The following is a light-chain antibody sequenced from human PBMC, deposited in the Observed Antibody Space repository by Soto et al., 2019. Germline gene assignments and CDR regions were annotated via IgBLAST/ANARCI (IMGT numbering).Light chain of an antibody. V-gene: IGKV1-17*01. CDR1: QDIGNV. CDR2: AAS. CDR3: LQHKSYPLT. J-gene: IGKJ4*01. Sequence: DIPMTQSPSSLSASAGDRVTITCRASQDIGNVLGWYQQKPGKAPKRLIYAASSLQSGVPSRFSGSGSGAEFTLTISSLQPEDSAAYYCLQHKSYPLTFGGGTKVEI.